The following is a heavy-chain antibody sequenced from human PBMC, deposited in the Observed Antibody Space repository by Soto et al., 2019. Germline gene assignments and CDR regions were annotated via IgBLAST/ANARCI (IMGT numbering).Heavy chain of an antibody. V-gene: IGHV1-69*08. CDR1: GGTFSSYT. J-gene: IGHJ4*02. CDR2: IIPILGIA. D-gene: IGHD3-9*01. CDR3: AREGFDILTGYSDYFDY. Sequence: QVQLVQSGAEVKKPGSSVKVSCKASGGTFSSYTISWVRQAPGQGLEWMGRIIPILGIANSAQKFQGRVTITEDKSTSTAYMELSSLRSEDTAVYYCAREGFDILTGYSDYFDYWGQGTLVTVSS.